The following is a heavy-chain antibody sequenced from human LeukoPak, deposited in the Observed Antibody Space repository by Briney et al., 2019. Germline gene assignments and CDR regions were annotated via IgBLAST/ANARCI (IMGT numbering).Heavy chain of an antibody. CDR3: AKALDYYDTSGFDY. D-gene: IGHD3-22*01. Sequence: PGGSLRLSCAASGFTFSTYAMSWVRQAPGKGLEWVSAISGSGGSTYYADSVKGRFTISRDNSKNTLYLQMNSLRAEDTAVYHCAKALDYYDTSGFDYWGQGTLVTVSS. CDR2: ISGSGGST. CDR1: GFTFSTYA. J-gene: IGHJ4*02. V-gene: IGHV3-23*01.